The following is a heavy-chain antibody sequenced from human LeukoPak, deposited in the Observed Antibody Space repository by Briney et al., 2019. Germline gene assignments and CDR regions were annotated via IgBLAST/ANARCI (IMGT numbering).Heavy chain of an antibody. V-gene: IGHV3-73*01. CDR3: TRWEVGSTRPFDY. J-gene: IGHJ4*02. Sequence: GGSLRLSCAASGFTFSDSAVHWVRQASGKGLEWVGRIRSKAKSYATAYAVSVKGRFTISRDDSKNTAYLQMNSLKTEDTAAYYCTRWEVGSTRPFDYWGQGTLVTVSS. CDR1: GFTFSDSA. CDR2: IRSKAKSYAT. D-gene: IGHD1-26*01.